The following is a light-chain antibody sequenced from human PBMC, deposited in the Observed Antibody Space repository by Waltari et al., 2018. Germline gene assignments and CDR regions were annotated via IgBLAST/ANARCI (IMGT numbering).Light chain of an antibody. CDR1: QDISNW. V-gene: IGKV1D-12*01. CDR3: QQSYSFPHT. J-gene: IGKJ4*01. CDR2: AAS. Sequence: DIQMTQSPSSLSASVGDRVTITCRASQDISNWLAWYQQKPGKAPNLLIYAASRLRSGVPSRFSGSGSGTDYTLIISSLQPEDYATYYCQQSYSFPHTFGEGTKVEIK.